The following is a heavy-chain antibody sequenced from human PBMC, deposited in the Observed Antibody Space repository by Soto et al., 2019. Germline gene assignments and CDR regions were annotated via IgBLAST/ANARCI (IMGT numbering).Heavy chain of an antibody. CDR3: ARDRLRGYDSSGFYS. J-gene: IGHJ4*02. V-gene: IGHV1-18*01. D-gene: IGHD3-22*01. Sequence: QIQLVQSGAEWRKPGASVKVSCKASGYSFSFYGINWVRQAPGQGLEWMGWINPSDVDRNFAQKFEDRVTMPPATATNTVFLELRSLKSDDTAIYYCARDRLRGYDSSGFYSWGQGTMVTVSS. CDR2: INPSDVDR. CDR1: GYSFSFYG.